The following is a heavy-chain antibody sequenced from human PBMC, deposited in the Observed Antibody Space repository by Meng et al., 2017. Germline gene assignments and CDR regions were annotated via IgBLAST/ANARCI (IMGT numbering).Heavy chain of an antibody. CDR3: ARAPQGYPLRRPGPVDY. D-gene: IGHD1-1*01. Sequence: SETLSLTCAVYGGSFSGYYWSWIRQPPGKGLEWIGEINHSGSTNYNPSPKSRVTISVDTSKNQFSLKLSSVTAADTAVYYCARAPQGYPLRRPGPVDYWGQGTLVTVSS. J-gene: IGHJ4*02. CDR2: INHSGST. CDR1: GGSFSGYY. V-gene: IGHV4-34*01.